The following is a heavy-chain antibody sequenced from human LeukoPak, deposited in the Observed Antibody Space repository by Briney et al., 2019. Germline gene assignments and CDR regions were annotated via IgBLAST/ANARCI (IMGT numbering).Heavy chain of an antibody. CDR1: GFTFSSYW. J-gene: IGHJ4*02. V-gene: IGHV3-74*01. D-gene: IGHD5-18*01. Sequence: PGGSLRLSCAASGFTFSSYWMHWVRQAPGKGLVWVSRINSDGSIRNYADSVKGRFTISRDNAKNTLYVQVNGLRAEDTAVYYCARGYSYGVFDYWGQGTLVAVSS. CDR2: INSDGSIR. CDR3: ARGYSYGVFDY.